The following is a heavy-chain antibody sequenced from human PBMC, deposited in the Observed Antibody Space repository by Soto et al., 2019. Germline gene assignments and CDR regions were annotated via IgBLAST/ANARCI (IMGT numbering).Heavy chain of an antibody. CDR3: VSRVSTHFDY. CDR1: GLTFRNHA. J-gene: IGHJ4*02. V-gene: IGHV3-23*01. Sequence: GGSLRLSCAASGLTFRNHAMIWVRQAPGKGLEWVSTIAPIGYSTHYTDSVKGRFTIARDDSRSTLDLQMNRLRAEDTAVYYCVSRVSTHFDYSGRGPLVTVSS. CDR2: IAPIGYST. D-gene: IGHD3-3*01.